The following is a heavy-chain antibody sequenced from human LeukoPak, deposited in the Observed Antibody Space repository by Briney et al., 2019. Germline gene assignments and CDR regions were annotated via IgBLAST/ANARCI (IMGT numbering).Heavy chain of an antibody. Sequence: GGSLRLSCAASGFTVSSNYMSWVRQAPGKGLEWVSVIYSGGGTYYADSVKGRFTISRDNSKNTLYLQMNSLRAEDTAVYYCARGYSYGPYYFDYWGQGTLVTVSS. CDR2: IYSGGGT. CDR3: ARGYSYGPYYFDY. D-gene: IGHD5-18*01. CDR1: GFTVSSNY. J-gene: IGHJ4*02. V-gene: IGHV3-66*01.